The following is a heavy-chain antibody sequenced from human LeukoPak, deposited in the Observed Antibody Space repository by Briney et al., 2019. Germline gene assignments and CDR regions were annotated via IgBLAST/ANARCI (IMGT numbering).Heavy chain of an antibody. V-gene: IGHV3-23*01. CDR2: ISGSGGST. CDR1: GFTLSSYA. D-gene: IGHD6-19*01. J-gene: IGHJ4*02. CDR3: AKGPFGYSSGWYWYFDY. Sequence: GGSLRLSCAASGFTLSSYAMSWVRQAPGKGLEWVSAISGSGGSTYYADSVKGRFTISRDNSKNTLYLQMNSLRAEDTAVYYCAKGPFGYSSGWYWYFDYWGQGTLVTVSS.